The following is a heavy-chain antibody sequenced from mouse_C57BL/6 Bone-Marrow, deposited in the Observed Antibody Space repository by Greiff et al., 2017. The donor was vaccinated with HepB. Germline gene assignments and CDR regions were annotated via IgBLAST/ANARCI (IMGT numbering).Heavy chain of an antibody. V-gene: IGHV2-2*01. CDR1: GFSLTSYG. Sequence: QVQLQQSGPGLVQPSQSLSITCTVSGFSLTSYGVHWVRQSPGKGLEWLGVIWSGGSTDYNAAFISRLSISKDNSTSQVFFKMNSLQADDTDIYYCASFTTVVDYWGQGTTLTVSS. J-gene: IGHJ2*01. CDR3: ASFTTVVDY. CDR2: IWSGGST. D-gene: IGHD1-1*01.